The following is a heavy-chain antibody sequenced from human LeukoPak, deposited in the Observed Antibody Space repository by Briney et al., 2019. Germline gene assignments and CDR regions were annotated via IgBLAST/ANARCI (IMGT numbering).Heavy chain of an antibody. CDR2: ISAYNGNT. Sequence: GASVNVSCKASGGTFSSYGISWVRQAPGQGLEWMGWISAYNGNTNYAQKLQGRVTMTTDTSTSTAYMELRSLRSDDTAVYYCAREVGARNRRNWFDPWGQGTLVTVSS. V-gene: IGHV1-18*01. D-gene: IGHD1-26*01. CDR3: AREVGARNRRNWFDP. J-gene: IGHJ5*02. CDR1: GGTFSSYG.